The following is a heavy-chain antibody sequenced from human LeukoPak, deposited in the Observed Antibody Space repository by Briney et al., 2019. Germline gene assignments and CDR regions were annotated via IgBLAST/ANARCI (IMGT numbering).Heavy chain of an antibody. D-gene: IGHD3-10*01. Sequence: SVKVSCKASGYTFTSYGISWVRQAPGQGLEWMGGIIPIFGTANYAQKFQGRVTITADKSTSTAYMELSSLRSEDTAVYYCARSMVRGVIGAFDIWGQGTMVTVSS. V-gene: IGHV1-69*06. CDR1: GYTFTSYG. CDR2: IIPIFGTA. CDR3: ARSMVRGVIGAFDI. J-gene: IGHJ3*02.